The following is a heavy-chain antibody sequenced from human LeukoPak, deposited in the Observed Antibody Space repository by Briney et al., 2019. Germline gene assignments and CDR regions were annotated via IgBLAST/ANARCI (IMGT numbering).Heavy chain of an antibody. V-gene: IGHV1-2*06. CDR2: INPNSGGT. CDR1: GYTFTGYY. D-gene: IGHD6-19*01. Sequence: GASVKVSCKASGYTFTGYYMHWVRQAPGQGLEWMGRINPNSGGTNYAQKFQGRVTMTRDTSISTACMELSRLRSDDTAVYYCASIAVAGTGFDYWGQGTLVTVSS. J-gene: IGHJ4*02. CDR3: ASIAVAGTGFDY.